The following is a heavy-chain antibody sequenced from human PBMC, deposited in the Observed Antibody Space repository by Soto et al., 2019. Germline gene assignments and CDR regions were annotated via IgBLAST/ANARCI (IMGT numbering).Heavy chain of an antibody. J-gene: IGHJ4*02. V-gene: IGHV1-2*04. Sequence: ASVKVSCKASGYTFTGYYMHWVRQAPGQGLEWMGWINPNSGGTNYAQKFQGWVTMTRDTSISTAYMELSRLRSDDTAVYYCARNKRAVTIETWFQNYWGQGTLVTVSS. CDR1: GYTFTGYY. D-gene: IGHD4-4*01. CDR2: INPNSGGT. CDR3: ARNKRAVTIETWFQNY.